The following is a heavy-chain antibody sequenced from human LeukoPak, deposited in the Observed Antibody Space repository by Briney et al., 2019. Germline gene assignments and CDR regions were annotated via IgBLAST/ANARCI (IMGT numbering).Heavy chain of an antibody. D-gene: IGHD3-22*01. CDR3: AREGGYYDSSGYYDFDY. V-gene: IGHV3-33*01. CDR2: IWYDGSNK. Sequence: GGSLRLSCAASGFTFSSYGMHWVRQAPGKGLERVAVIWYDGSNKYYADSVKGRFTISRDNSKNTLYLQMNSLRAEDTAVYYYAREGGYYDSSGYYDFDYWGQGTLVTVSS. J-gene: IGHJ4*02. CDR1: GFTFSSYG.